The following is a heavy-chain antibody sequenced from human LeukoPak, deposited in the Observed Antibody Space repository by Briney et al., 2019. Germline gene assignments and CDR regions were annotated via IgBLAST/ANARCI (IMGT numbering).Heavy chain of an antibody. J-gene: IGHJ3*02. CDR3: ARSDRVDYYGSGKRSVAFDI. D-gene: IGHD3-10*01. CDR2: IYYRGST. Sequence: SETLSLTCAVSGGPLTSYYWTWIRQPPGKGLEWIGFIYYRGSTNYNPSLESRVTISVDTSKNQFSLKLSSVTAADTAVYYCARSDRVDYYGSGKRSVAFDIWGQGTMVTVSS. CDR1: GGPLTSYY. V-gene: IGHV4-59*08.